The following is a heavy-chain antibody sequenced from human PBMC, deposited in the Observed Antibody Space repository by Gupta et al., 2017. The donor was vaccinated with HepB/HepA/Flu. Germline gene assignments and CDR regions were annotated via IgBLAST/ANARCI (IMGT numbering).Heavy chain of an antibody. D-gene: IGHD2-2*01. V-gene: IGHV3-23*01. Sequence: EVQLLQSGGGLVQPGGSLRLSCVASGFRVDRYAMSWVRLAPGKGLEWVSGLSGSSFSTYYADSVKGRFTISRDNSKNTLFLQMDGLTAEDTAVYYCAKGVGYTIVQVPAAASWGKGTTVTVSS. J-gene: IGHJ6*04. CDR2: LSGSSFST. CDR3: AKGVGYTIVQVPAAAS. CDR1: GFRVDRYA.